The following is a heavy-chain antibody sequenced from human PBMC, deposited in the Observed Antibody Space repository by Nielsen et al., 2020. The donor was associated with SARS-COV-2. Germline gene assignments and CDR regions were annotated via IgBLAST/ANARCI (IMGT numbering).Heavy chain of an antibody. CDR3: AYGSGSYGDYYYYGMDV. Sequence: VRQAPGKGLEWVAVISYDGSEKYFADSVKGRFTISRDNSKNTLYLHMNSLRAEDTAVYYCAYGSGSYGDYYYYGMDVWGQGTTVTVSS. D-gene: IGHD3-10*01. CDR2: ISYDGSEK. V-gene: IGHV3-30-3*01. J-gene: IGHJ6*02.